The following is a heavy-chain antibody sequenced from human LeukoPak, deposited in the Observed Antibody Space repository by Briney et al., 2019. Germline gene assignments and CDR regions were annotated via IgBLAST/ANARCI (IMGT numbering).Heavy chain of an antibody. D-gene: IGHD6-6*01. CDR2: IKQDEIAT. J-gene: IGHJ4*02. CDR3: VRDQAARPLKGLED. Sequence: GGSLRLSCAASGFTFTDYWMSWVRQAPGKGLEWVANIKQDEIATLYVDSLKGRFTVSRDNAKNSLYLQMNSLRVEDTAVYYCVRDQAARPLKGLEDWGQGTLVTVSS. V-gene: IGHV3-7*03. CDR1: GFTFTDYW.